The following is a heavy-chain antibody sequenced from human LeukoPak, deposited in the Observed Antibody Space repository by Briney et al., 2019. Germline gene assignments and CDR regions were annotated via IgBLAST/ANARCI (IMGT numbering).Heavy chain of an antibody. V-gene: IGHV3-15*01. D-gene: IGHD3-16*02. Sequence: KSGGSLRLSCAASGFTFSNAWMSWVRQAPGKGLEWVGRIKSKTDGGTTDYAAPVKGRFTISRDDSKNTLYLQMNSLKTEDTAVYYCTTDLIPHQDYVWGSYRSYWGQGTLVTVSS. J-gene: IGHJ4*02. CDR3: TTDLIPHQDYVWGSYRSY. CDR1: GFTFSNAW. CDR2: IKSKTDGGTT.